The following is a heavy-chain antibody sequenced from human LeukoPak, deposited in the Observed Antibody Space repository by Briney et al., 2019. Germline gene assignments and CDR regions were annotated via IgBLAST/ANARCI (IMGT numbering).Heavy chain of an antibody. D-gene: IGHD6-13*01. CDR3: ARAQTIAAAGTVGY. V-gene: IGHV3-30*04. CDR1: VFTLSSYA. Sequence: GRSLRLSCASSVFTLSSYAMHGVRQARGKGLEGVAVISYDGSNKYYANSVKGRFTITRDNSKNSLYLQMNSLRAEYTAVYYCARAQTIAAAGTVGYWGQGTLVTVSS. CDR2: ISYDGSNK. J-gene: IGHJ4*02.